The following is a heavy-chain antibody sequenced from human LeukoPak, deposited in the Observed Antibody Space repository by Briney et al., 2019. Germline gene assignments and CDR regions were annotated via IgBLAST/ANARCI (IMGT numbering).Heavy chain of an antibody. CDR2: IYYSGST. CDR3: ARDSQHYDFWSGHLNAFDI. J-gene: IGHJ3*02. Sequence: SETLPLTCTVSGGSISSGGYYWSWIRQHPGKGLEWIGYIYYSGSTYYNPSLKSRVTISVDTSKNQFSLKLSSVTAADTAVYYCARDSQHYDFWSGHLNAFDIWGQGTMVTVSS. CDR1: GGSISSGGYY. V-gene: IGHV4-31*03. D-gene: IGHD3-3*01.